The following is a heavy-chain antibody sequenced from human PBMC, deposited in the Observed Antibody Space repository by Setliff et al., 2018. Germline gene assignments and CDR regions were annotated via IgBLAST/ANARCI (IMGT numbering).Heavy chain of an antibody. D-gene: IGHD1-26*01. Sequence: PSETLSLTCIVSGGYIGGTSYYWGWIRQPPGKGLEWIGSIHFRGTTYYNPSLNSQVTISVDTSKNQFSLKLSSVTAADTAVYYCARGRWPFDYWGQGTLVTVSS. CDR1: GGYIGGTSYY. CDR2: IHFRGTT. J-gene: IGHJ4*02. CDR3: ARGRWPFDY. V-gene: IGHV4-39*01.